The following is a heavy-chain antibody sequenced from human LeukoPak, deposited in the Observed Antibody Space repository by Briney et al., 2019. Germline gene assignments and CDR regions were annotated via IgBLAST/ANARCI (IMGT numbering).Heavy chain of an antibody. Sequence: GGSLRLSCAASGFTFSTYAMHWVRQVPGKGLEWVSGISWNSGSIGYADSVKGRFTISRDNAKNSLYLQMNSLRAEDTALYYCAKGDYVWGSYRVMYDYWGQGTLVTVSS. CDR2: ISWNSGSI. J-gene: IGHJ4*02. V-gene: IGHV3-9*01. CDR3: AKGDYVWGSYRVMYDY. D-gene: IGHD3-16*02. CDR1: GFTFSTYA.